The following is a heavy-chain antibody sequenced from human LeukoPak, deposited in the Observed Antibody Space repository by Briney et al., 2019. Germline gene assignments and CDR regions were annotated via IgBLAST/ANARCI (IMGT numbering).Heavy chain of an antibody. V-gene: IGHV3-23*01. CDR1: GFTFSSYA. D-gene: IGHD2/OR15-2a*01. Sequence: PGGSLRLSCAASGFTFSSYAMSWVRQAPGKGLEWVSAVSGSGGSTYYADSVKGRFTISRDNSKNTLYLQVNILRAEDTAIYYCATTTLRGPYYYGMDVWGQGTTVTVSS. J-gene: IGHJ6*02. CDR2: VSGSGGST. CDR3: ATTTLRGPYYYGMDV.